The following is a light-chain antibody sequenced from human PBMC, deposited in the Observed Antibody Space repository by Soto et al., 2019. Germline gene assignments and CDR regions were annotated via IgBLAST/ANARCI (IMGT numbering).Light chain of an antibody. Sequence: MTQSPATLSVSPWDRVALASRTSHSVNSHVAWYQQKPGQAPRLLLYGASTRATGIQVRFSGSGFGTEFTLTIRSLQSEDFAVYYCKQYKNWPLFGQGTRLEI. CDR1: HSVNSH. CDR2: GAS. J-gene: IGKJ5*01. CDR3: KQYKNWPL. V-gene: IGKV3-15*01.